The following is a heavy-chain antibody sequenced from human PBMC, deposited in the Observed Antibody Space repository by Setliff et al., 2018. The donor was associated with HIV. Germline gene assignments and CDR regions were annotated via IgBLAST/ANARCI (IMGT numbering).Heavy chain of an antibody. D-gene: IGHD6-13*01. CDR3: ARGSSNTWYYYFDS. CDR1: DGYMTSGSYY. CDR2: VYYSGTT. Sequence: SETLSLTCSVSDGYMTSGSYYWGWIRQPPGKGLEWIGSVYYSGTTYYNPSLKSRLRMSVDTSKNQFSLKLSSVTAADTAVYYCARGSSNTWYYYFDSWGQGTLVTVSS. V-gene: IGHV4-39*07. J-gene: IGHJ4*02.